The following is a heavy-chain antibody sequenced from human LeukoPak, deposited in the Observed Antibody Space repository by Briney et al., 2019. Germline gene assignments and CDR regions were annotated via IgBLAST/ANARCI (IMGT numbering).Heavy chain of an antibody. D-gene: IGHD6-13*01. CDR3: AKETGSSSWDLGY. J-gene: IGHJ4*02. CDR1: GFTVSSYA. V-gene: IGHV3-30*04. CDR2: ISYDGSNK. Sequence: GGSLRLSCAASGFTVSSYAMHWVRQAPGKGLEWVAVISYDGSNKYYADSVKGRFTISRDNSKNTLYLQMNSLRAEDTAVYYCAKETGSSSWDLGYWGQGTLVTVSS.